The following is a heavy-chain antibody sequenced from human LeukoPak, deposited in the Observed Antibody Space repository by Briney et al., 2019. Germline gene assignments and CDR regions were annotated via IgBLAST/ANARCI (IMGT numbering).Heavy chain of an antibody. D-gene: IGHD3-22*01. J-gene: IGHJ5*02. Sequence: SETLSLTCTVSGGSISSSSYYWGWIRQPPGKGLEWFGSIYYSGSTYYNPSLKSRVTISVDTSKNQFSLKLSSVTAADTAVYYCARGVVITRCWFDPWGQGTLVTVSS. V-gene: IGHV4-39*07. CDR1: GGSISSSSYY. CDR3: ARGVVITRCWFDP. CDR2: IYYSGST.